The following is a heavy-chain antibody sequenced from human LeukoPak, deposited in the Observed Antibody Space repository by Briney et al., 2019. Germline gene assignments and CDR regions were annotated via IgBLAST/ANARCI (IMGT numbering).Heavy chain of an antibody. CDR3: ARVSYDILTGYPDY. V-gene: IGHV4-38-2*02. D-gene: IGHD3-9*01. J-gene: IGHJ4*02. Sequence: PSETLSLTCTVSGYSISSGYYWGWIRQPPGKGLEWIGSIYHSGSTYYNPSLKSRVTISVDTSKNQFSLKLSSVTAADTAVYYCARVSYDILTGYPDYWGQGTLVTVSS. CDR1: GYSISSGYY. CDR2: IYHSGST.